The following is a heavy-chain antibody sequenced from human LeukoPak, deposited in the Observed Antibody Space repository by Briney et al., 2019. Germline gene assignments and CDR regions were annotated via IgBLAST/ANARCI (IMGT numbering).Heavy chain of an antibody. CDR2: ISPEGSDK. D-gene: IGHD2-2*01. Sequence: PGGSLRLSCAASGFSFSGYWMRWVRQAPGKGLEWVANISPEGSDKYYKDSVKGRFTVSRDNAKNSLYLQTNSLRAEDTAVYFCARVQVAVQSVFDYFDYWGQGTLVTVSS. V-gene: IGHV3-7*01. J-gene: IGHJ4*02. CDR1: GFSFSGYW. CDR3: ARVQVAVQSVFDYFDY.